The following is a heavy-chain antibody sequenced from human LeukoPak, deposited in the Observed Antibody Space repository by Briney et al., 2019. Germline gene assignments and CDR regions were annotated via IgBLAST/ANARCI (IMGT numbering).Heavy chain of an antibody. Sequence: PSESLSLTCTVSGYSISSGYYWGWIRQPPGKGLEWIGSIYHSGSTYYNPSLKSRVTISVDTSKNQFYLKLSSVTAADTAVYYCARDGGGDETAVARPESWGQGTLVTVSS. V-gene: IGHV4-38-2*02. D-gene: IGHD6-19*01. CDR3: ARDGGGDETAVARPES. CDR1: GYSISSGYY. CDR2: IYHSGST. J-gene: IGHJ4*02.